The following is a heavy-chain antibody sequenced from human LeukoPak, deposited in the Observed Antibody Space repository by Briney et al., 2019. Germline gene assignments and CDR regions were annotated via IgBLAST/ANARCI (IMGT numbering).Heavy chain of an antibody. J-gene: IGHJ4*02. V-gene: IGHV1-2*02. Sequence: ASVKVSCKASGYTFTGYYMHWVRQAPGQGLEWMGWINPNRGGTNYAQKFQGRVTMTRDTSISTAYMELSRLRSDDTAVYYCARGYEYSYGKYGYWGQGTLVTVSS. CDR1: GYTFTGYY. CDR3: ARGYEYSYGKYGY. CDR2: INPNRGGT. D-gene: IGHD5-18*01.